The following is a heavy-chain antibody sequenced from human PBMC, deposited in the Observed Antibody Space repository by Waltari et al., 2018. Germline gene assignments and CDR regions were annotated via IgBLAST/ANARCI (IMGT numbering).Heavy chain of an antibody. CDR1: GYTFTDYY. CDR3: ATSWFGELGGLDAFDI. V-gene: IGHV1-69-2*01. CDR2: VYPEDGET. Sequence: EVQLVQSGAEVKKPGATVKISCKVSGYTFTDYYMHWVQQAPGKGPGWRGLVYPEDGETIYAEKFQGRVTITADTSTDTAYMELSSLRSEDTAVYYCATSWFGELGGLDAFDIWGQGTMVTVSS. J-gene: IGHJ3*02. D-gene: IGHD3-10*01.